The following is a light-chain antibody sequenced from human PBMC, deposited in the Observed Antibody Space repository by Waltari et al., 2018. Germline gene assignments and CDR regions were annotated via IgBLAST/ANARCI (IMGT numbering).Light chain of an antibody. CDR2: GAS. CDR3: QQYHNWLRA. CDR1: QSISTH. V-gene: IGKV3-15*01. Sequence: EIVMTQSPATLSVSPGERATLFCRASQSISTHLAWYQLRPGQAPRLLIYGASTRAAGIPARFGGSGSGTEFTLTINNMQSEDFAVYCCQQYHNWLRAFGQGTKVEIK. J-gene: IGKJ1*01.